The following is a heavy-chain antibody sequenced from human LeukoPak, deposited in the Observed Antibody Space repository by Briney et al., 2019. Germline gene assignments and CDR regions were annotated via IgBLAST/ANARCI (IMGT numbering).Heavy chain of an antibody. D-gene: IGHD3-22*01. V-gene: IGHV1-46*01. CDR3: ARATRITTMIVVVDY. CDR2: INPSGGST. Sequence: GASVKVSCKAPGYTFTSYYMHWVRQAPGQGLEWMGIINPSGGSTSYAQKFQGRVTMTRDTSTSTVYMELSSLRSEDTAVYYCARATRITTMIVVVDYWGQGTLVTVSS. J-gene: IGHJ4*02. CDR1: GYTFTSYY.